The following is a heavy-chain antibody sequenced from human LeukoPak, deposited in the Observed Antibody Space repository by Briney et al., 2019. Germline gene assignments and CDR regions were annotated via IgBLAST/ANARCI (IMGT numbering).Heavy chain of an antibody. CDR1: GGSFSDYY. V-gene: IGHV4-30-4*01. J-gene: IGHJ2*01. CDR2: IYYIGNT. CDR3: ASAYCGGDCTPYWYFDL. Sequence: PSETLSLTCAVYGGSFSDYYWSWIRQPPGKGLEWIGYIYYIGNTFYNPSLKSRVTISVDTSKNQFSLKLSSVTAADTAVYYCASAYCGGDCTPYWYFDLWGRGTLVTVSS. D-gene: IGHD2-21*02.